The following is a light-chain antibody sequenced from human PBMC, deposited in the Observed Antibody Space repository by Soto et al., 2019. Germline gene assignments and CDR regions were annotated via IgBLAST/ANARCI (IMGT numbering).Light chain of an antibody. Sequence: DIQMTQSPSTLSAFVGDRVTITCRASQSISSWLAWYQQKPGKAPKLLIYKASSLESGVPSRFSGSGSGTEFTLTISSLQPDDFATYYCQQYDNSLTFGQGTKVEVK. CDR1: QSISSW. CDR3: QQYDNSLT. CDR2: KAS. J-gene: IGKJ1*01. V-gene: IGKV1-5*03.